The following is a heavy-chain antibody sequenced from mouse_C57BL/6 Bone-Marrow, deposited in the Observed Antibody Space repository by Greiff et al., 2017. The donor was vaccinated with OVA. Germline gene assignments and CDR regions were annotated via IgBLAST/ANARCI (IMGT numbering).Heavy chain of an antibody. CDR2: IRSKSNNYAT. Sequence: EVQLVESGGGLVQPKGSLKLSCAASGFSFNTYAMNWVRQAPGKGLEWVARIRSKSNNYATYYAASVKDRFTISRDDSESMLYLQMNNLKTEDTAMYYWVRRDYPGYFDVWGTGTTVTVSS. CDR3: VRRDYPGYFDV. D-gene: IGHD1-1*02. J-gene: IGHJ1*03. CDR1: GFSFNTYA. V-gene: IGHV10-1*01.